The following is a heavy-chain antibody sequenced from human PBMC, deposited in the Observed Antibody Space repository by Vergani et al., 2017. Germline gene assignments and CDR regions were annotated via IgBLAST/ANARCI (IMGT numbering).Heavy chain of an antibody. CDR2: ISAYNGNT. D-gene: IGHD6-13*01. CDR1: GYTFTGYY. Sequence: QVQLVQSGAEVKKPGASVKVSCKASGYTFTGYYMHWVRQAPGQGLEWMGWISAYNGNTNYAQKLQGRVTMTTDTSTSTAYMELRSLRSDDTAVYYCARGRQYSSSWGAPDKGYYYGMDVWGQGTTVTVSS. CDR3: ARGRQYSSSWGAPDKGYYYGMDV. V-gene: IGHV1-18*04. J-gene: IGHJ6*02.